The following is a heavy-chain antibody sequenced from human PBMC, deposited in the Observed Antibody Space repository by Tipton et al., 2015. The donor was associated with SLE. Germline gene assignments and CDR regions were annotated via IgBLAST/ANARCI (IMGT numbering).Heavy chain of an antibody. CDR2: MNPNSGNT. D-gene: IGHD3-10*01. CDR1: GGTFSSYD. Sequence: QLVQSGAEVKKPGSSVKVSCKASGGTFSSYDINWVRQATGQGLEWMGWMNPNSGNTGYAQKFQGRVTMTRNTSISTAYMELSSLRSEDTAVYYCARGQEGLLWFRELSDYWGQGTLVTVSS. V-gene: IGHV1-8*02. J-gene: IGHJ4*02. CDR3: ARGQEGLLWFRELSDY.